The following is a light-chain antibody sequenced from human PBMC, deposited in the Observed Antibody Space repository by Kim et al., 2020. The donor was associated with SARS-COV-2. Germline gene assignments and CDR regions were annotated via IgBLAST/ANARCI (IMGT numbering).Light chain of an antibody. V-gene: IGLV2-23*02. J-gene: IGLJ1*01. CDR2: GVM. CDR1: SSEVGRFNL. Sequence: SLTITSSGTSSEVGRFNLVSWYQQHPGKAPKLMIYGVMKRPSGVSDRFSGSKSGNTASLTISGLQSEDEADYYCGSYEGSSTVYVFGTGTKVTVL. CDR3: GSYEGSSTVYV.